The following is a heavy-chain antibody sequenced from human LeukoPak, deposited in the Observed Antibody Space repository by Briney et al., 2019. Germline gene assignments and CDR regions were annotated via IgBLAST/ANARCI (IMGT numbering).Heavy chain of an antibody. J-gene: IGHJ3*02. Sequence: TGGSLRLSCADSGFTFSSYWMHWVRQAPGKGLVWVSRINSDRSSTSYADSVKGRFTISRDNAKNTLYLQMNSLRAEDTAVYYCARRRGIVVSAFDIWGQGTMVTVSS. V-gene: IGHV3-74*01. D-gene: IGHD3-22*01. CDR1: GFTFSSYW. CDR3: ARRRGIVVSAFDI. CDR2: INSDRSST.